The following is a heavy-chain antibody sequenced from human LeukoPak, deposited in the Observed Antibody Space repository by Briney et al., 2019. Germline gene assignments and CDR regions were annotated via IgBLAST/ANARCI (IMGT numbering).Heavy chain of an antibody. CDR1: GFSLNTYRMR. V-gene: IGHV2-70*04. CDR3: ARMGIAVSGWRWYFDY. D-gene: IGHD6-19*01. CDR2: IDWDDDK. Sequence: SGPTLVNPTQTLTLTCSFSGFSLNTYRMRVSWIRQPPGKALEWLARIDWDDDKFYSTSLKTRLTISKDSSRNQVVLTMTNMDPVDTATYYCARMGIAVSGWRWYFDYWGQGILVTVSS. J-gene: IGHJ4*02.